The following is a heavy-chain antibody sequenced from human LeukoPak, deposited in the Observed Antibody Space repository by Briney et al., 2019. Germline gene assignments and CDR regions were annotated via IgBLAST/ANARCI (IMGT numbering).Heavy chain of an antibody. Sequence: PGGSLRLSCAASGFTFSSYSMNWVRQAPGKGLEWVSVIYSGGSTYYADSVKGRFTISRDNSKNTLYLQMNSLRAEDTAVYYCARDYYDSSGPSWYFDLWGRGTLVTVSS. V-gene: IGHV3-53*01. CDR2: IYSGGST. CDR3: ARDYYDSSGPSWYFDL. J-gene: IGHJ2*01. D-gene: IGHD3-22*01. CDR1: GFTFSSYS.